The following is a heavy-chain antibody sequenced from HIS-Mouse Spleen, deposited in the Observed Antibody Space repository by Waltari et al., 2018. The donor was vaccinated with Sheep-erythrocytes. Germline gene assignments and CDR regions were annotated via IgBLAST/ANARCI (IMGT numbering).Heavy chain of an antibody. CDR3: ARVREWWELHYYYGMDV. D-gene: IGHD1-26*01. CDR1: GYSISSGYY. J-gene: IGHJ6*02. V-gene: IGHV4-38-2*02. CDR2: IYHSGST. Sequence: QVQLQESGPGLVKPSETLSLTCTVSGYSISSGYYWGWIWQPPGKGLEWIGSIYHSGSTYYNPSLKSRVTISVDTSKNQFSLKLSSVTAADTAVYYCARVREWWELHYYYGMDVWGQGTTVTVSS.